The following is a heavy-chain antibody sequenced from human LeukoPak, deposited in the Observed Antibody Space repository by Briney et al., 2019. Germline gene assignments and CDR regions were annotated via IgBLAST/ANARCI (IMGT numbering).Heavy chain of an antibody. D-gene: IGHD3-22*01. J-gene: IGHJ4*02. CDR3: AREAERGGSSSYYGYYFDY. CDR2: ISTSSTYI. Sequence: PGGSLRLSCAASGFTFSNFNMNWVRQAPGKGLEWVSTISTSSTYIYYADSVKGRFTISRDSAKNSLYLQMNSLRAEDTAVYYCAREAERGGSSSYYGYYFDYWGQGALVTVSS. CDR1: GFTFSNFN. V-gene: IGHV3-21*01.